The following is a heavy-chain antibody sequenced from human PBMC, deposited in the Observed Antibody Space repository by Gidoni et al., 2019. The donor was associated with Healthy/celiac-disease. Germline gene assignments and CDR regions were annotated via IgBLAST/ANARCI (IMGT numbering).Heavy chain of an antibody. CDR2: IYYSGST. V-gene: IGHV4-31*03. CDR1: GGPISSGGYY. J-gene: IGHJ6*03. CDR3: ARFPVCLSGYSGDPYYYYMDV. D-gene: IGHD3-3*01. Sequence: QVQLQESGPGMVKPSQTLSLTCTVSGGPISSGGYYWSWIRQHPGKGLEWIGYIYYSGSTYYNPSLKSRVTISVDTSKNQVSLKLSSVTAADTVVYYCARFPVCLSGYSGDPYYYYMDVWGKGTTVTVSS.